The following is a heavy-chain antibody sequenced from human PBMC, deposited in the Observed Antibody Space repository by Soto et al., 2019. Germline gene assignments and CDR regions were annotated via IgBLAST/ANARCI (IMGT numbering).Heavy chain of an antibody. CDR3: ARDQIPGPPDYCDY. Sequence: ASVKVSCKASGFTFTSSAMQWVRQARGQRLEWIGWIVVGSGNTNYAQKFQERVTITRDMSTSTAYMELNSLRAEDTAVYYCARDQIPGPPDYCDYWGQGTLVTVSS. V-gene: IGHV1-58*02. J-gene: IGHJ4*02. CDR2: IVVGSGNT. CDR1: GFTFTSSA.